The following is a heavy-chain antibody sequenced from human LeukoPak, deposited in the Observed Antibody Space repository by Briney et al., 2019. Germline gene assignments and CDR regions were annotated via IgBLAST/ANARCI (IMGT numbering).Heavy chain of an antibody. CDR3: ARGPTIWGYYDSSGYLPGSWFDP. CDR2: IYHSGST. CDR1: GYSISSGYY. V-gene: IGHV4-38-2*02. D-gene: IGHD3-22*01. J-gene: IGHJ5*02. Sequence: SETLSLTCTVSGYSISSGYYWGWIRQPPGKGLEWIGNIYHSGSTYYNPSLKSRVTMSVDTSKNQFSLKLNSVTAADTAVYYCARGPTIWGYYDSSGYLPGSWFDPWGQGTLVTVSS.